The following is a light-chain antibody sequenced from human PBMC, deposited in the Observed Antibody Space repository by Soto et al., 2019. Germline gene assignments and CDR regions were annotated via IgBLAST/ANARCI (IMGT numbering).Light chain of an antibody. J-gene: IGKJ1*01. CDR1: QGISSY. CDR2: AAS. Sequence: AIRMTQSPSSFSASTGDRVTITCRASQGISSYLAWYQQKPGKAPKLLIYAASTLQSGVPSRFSGSGSGTDCTLTLSCLQSEDFATLYCQQYYSYPGTFDQGTKVATK. CDR3: QQYYSYPGT. V-gene: IGKV1-8*01.